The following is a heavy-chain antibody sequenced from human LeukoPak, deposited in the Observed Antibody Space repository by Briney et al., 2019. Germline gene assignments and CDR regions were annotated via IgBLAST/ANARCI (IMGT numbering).Heavy chain of an antibody. Sequence: PSETLSLTCTVSGGSISSYYWSWIRQPAGKGLEWIGRIYTSGSTNYNPSLKSRVTMSVDTSKNQFSLKLSSVTAADTAVYYRARGRITIFGVVIDNDAFDIWGQGTMVTVSS. CDR1: GGSISSYY. D-gene: IGHD3-3*01. CDR3: ARGRITIFGVVIDNDAFDI. J-gene: IGHJ3*02. V-gene: IGHV4-4*07. CDR2: IYTSGST.